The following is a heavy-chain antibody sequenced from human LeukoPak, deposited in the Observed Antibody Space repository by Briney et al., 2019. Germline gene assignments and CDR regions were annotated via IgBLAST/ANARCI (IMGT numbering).Heavy chain of an antibody. D-gene: IGHD5-18*01. CDR1: GGSISSGGYY. V-gene: IGHV4-30-2*01. CDR2: IYHSGST. CDR3: ARESLTREYSYDSNWFDP. Sequence: SQTLSLTCTVSGGSISSGGYYWSWIRQPPGKGLEGIGYIYHSGSTYYNPSLKSRVTISVDRSKNQFSLKLSSVTAADTAVYYCARESLTREYSYDSNWFDPWGQGTLVTVSS. J-gene: IGHJ5*02.